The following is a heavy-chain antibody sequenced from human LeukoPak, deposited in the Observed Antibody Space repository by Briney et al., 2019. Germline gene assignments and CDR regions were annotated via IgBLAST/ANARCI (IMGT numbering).Heavy chain of an antibody. CDR3: ARDGDLMTTSWRFDP. CDR1: GYTFISYG. D-gene: IGHD7-27*01. V-gene: IGHV1-18*01. J-gene: IGHJ5*02. CDR2: ISGYNGNT. Sequence: ASVTVSFKASGYTFISYGISWVRQAPGQGLEWMGWISGYNGNTNYAQKFQGRVTTTTDTSTSTAYMEVRSLRSDATAVYYCARDGDLMTTSWRFDPWGQGTLVTVSS.